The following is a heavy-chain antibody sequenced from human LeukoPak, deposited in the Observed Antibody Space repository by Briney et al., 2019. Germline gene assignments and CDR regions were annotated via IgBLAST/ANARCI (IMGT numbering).Heavy chain of an antibody. Sequence: SETLSLTCAVYGGSFSGYYWSWIRQPPGKGLEWIGEINHSGSTNYNPSLKSRVTLSVDTSKNQFSLKLSSVTAADTAVYYCARGTGSWYYYNTPKGPWFDPWGQGTLVTVSS. CDR3: ARGTGSWYYYNTPKGPWFDP. CDR1: GGSFSGYY. CDR2: INHSGST. D-gene: IGHD6-13*01. J-gene: IGHJ5*02. V-gene: IGHV4-34*01.